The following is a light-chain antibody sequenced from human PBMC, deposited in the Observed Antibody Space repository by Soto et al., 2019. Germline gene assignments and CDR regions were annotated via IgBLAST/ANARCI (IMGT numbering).Light chain of an antibody. CDR1: SSDVGGYNY. J-gene: IGLJ7*01. Sequence: QSALTQPASVSGSPGQSITISCTGTSSDVGGYNYVSWYQRHPGKAPKLMIYDVSNRPSGVSNRFSGSKSGNTASLTISGLQAEDEADYYCSSYTSSSIVFGGGTQLTVL. V-gene: IGLV2-14*01. CDR2: DVS. CDR3: SSYTSSSIV.